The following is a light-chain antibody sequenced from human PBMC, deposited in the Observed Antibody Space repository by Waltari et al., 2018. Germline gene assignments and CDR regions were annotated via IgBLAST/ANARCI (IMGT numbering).Light chain of an antibody. V-gene: IGLV2-14*03. J-gene: IGLJ2*01. Sequence: QSALTQPASVSGSPGQSITISCTGTSSDVGGYNYVSWYQQHPGKAPKLMIYDVSNRPSGVSTRFSGSKSGNTASLTISGLQSEDYADYYCSSYTSSSIPVVFGGGTKLTVL. CDR1: SSDVGGYNY. CDR2: DVS. CDR3: SSYTSSSIPVV.